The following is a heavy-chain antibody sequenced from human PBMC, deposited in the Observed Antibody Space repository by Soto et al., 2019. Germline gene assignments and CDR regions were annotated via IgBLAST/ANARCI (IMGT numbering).Heavy chain of an antibody. D-gene: IGHD5-12*01. CDR1: GFTVSSNY. CDR2: IYSGGST. V-gene: IGHV3-66*01. CDR3: AREVVATITGEPYNWFDP. Sequence: GGSLRLSCAASGFTVSSNYMSWVRQAPGKGLEWVSVIYSGGSTYYADSVKGRFTISRDNSKNTLYLQMNSLRAEDTAVYYCAREVVATITGEPYNWFDPWGQGTLVTVSS. J-gene: IGHJ5*02.